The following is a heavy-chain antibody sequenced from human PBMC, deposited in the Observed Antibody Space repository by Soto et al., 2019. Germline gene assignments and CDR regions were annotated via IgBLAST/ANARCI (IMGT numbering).Heavy chain of an antibody. V-gene: IGHV1-69*01. CDR3: ARGYYDSSGYYYYFDY. Sequence: QVQLVQSGAEVKQPGSSVKVSCKASGGTFSSYAISWVRQAPGQGLEWMGGIIPIFGTANYAQKFQGRVTITADESTSTAYMELSSLRSEDTAVYYCARGYYDSSGYYYYFDYWGQGTLVTVSS. CDR1: GGTFSSYA. CDR2: IIPIFGTA. D-gene: IGHD3-22*01. J-gene: IGHJ4*02.